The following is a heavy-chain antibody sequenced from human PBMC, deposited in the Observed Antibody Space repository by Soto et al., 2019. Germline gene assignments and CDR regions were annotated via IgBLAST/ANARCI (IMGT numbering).Heavy chain of an antibody. D-gene: IGHD1-26*01. Sequence: QVQLVQSGAEVKKPGSSVKVSCKASGGTFSSYAISWVRQAPGQGLEWVGGIIPIFGTATYAQNFQGRVTITADESTSTAYIEIRSLRSGDWAVYYCARAGIRSYRRSYSGPDDAFDIWCQGTMVTVSS. CDR3: ARAGIRSYRRSYSGPDDAFDI. CDR2: IIPIFGTA. CDR1: GGTFSSYA. J-gene: IGHJ3*02. V-gene: IGHV1-69*01.